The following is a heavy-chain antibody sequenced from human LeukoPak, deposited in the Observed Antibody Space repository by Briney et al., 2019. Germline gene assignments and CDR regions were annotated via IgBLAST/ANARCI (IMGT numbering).Heavy chain of an antibody. CDR3: ARVNSSGWYMFDY. Sequence: PSETLSLTCTVSGGSISSSSYYWGWIRQPPGKGLEWIGSIYYSGTTFYNPSLKSRVTISVDTSRNQFSLKLSSVTAADTAVYYCARVNSSGWYMFDYWGQGTLVTVSS. CDR2: IYYSGTT. D-gene: IGHD6-19*01. J-gene: IGHJ4*02. V-gene: IGHV4-39*07. CDR1: GGSISSSSYY.